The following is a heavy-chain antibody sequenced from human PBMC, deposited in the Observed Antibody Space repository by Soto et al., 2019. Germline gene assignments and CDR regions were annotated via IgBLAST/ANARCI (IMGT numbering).Heavy chain of an antibody. CDR3: ARDYGSGSIKTYYYYYGMDV. CDR1: GFTFSSYA. V-gene: IGHV3-30-3*01. D-gene: IGHD3-10*01. CDR2: ISYDGSNK. Sequence: GGSLRLSCAASGFTFSSYAMHWVRQAPGKGLEWVAVISYDGSNKYYADSVKGRFTISRDNSKNTLYLQMNSLRAEDTAVYYCARDYGSGSIKTYYYYYGMDVWGQGTTVTVSS. J-gene: IGHJ6*02.